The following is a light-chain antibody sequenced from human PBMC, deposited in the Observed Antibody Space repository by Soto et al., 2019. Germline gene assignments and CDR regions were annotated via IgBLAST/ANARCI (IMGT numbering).Light chain of an antibody. CDR2: DAS. J-gene: IGKJ5*01. V-gene: IGKV3D-20*02. Sequence: EIVLTQSPGTLSLSPGERATLSCRASQSVSSSYLAWYQQKPGQAPRLLIYDASNRATGIPARFSGSGSGTDYTLTTTSLEPEDFAIYYCQQRNTWPITFGQGTRLEIK. CDR3: QQRNTWPIT. CDR1: QSVSSSY.